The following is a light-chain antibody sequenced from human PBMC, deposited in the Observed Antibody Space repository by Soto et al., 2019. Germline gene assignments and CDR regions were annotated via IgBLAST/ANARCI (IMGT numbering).Light chain of an antibody. Sequence: DIQMTQSPSTLSASVRDRVTITCRASQTINSWLVWYQQIPGKAPRLLIYKASTLESGVPSRFSGSGSGTDFTLTISSLQPDDFATYYCQQYDSIPYTFGQGTKLDIK. V-gene: IGKV1-5*03. J-gene: IGKJ2*01. CDR1: QTINSW. CDR2: KAS. CDR3: QQYDSIPYT.